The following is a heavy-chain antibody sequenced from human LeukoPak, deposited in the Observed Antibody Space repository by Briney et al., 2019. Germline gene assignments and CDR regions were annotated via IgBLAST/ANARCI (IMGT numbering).Heavy chain of an antibody. J-gene: IGHJ4*02. D-gene: IGHD3-16*02. V-gene: IGHV1-8*01. CDR2: MNPNSGNT. Sequence: ASVKVSCKASGYTFTSYDINWVRQATGQGLEWMGWMNPNSGNTGYAQKFQGRVTMTRNTSISTAYMELSSLRSEDTAVYYCARAMITFGGVIVSFDYWGQGTLVTVSS. CDR1: GYTFTSYD. CDR3: ARAMITFGGVIVSFDY.